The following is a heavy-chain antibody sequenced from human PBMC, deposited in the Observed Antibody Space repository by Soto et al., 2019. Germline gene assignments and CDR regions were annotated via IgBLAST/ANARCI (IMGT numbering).Heavy chain of an antibody. V-gene: IGHV3-21*01. J-gene: IGHJ4*02. D-gene: IGHD1-26*01. Sequence: PGGSLRLSCAASGVTFSLYSMIWVRQAPGKGLEWVASITSSSSYIYYEDWLKGRFTISRDNAKNSLFLQLDSLRAEDTAVYYCARDQGGQSGNFIFDHWGQGALVTVSS. CDR1: GVTFSLYS. CDR2: ITSSSSYI. CDR3: ARDQGGQSGNFIFDH.